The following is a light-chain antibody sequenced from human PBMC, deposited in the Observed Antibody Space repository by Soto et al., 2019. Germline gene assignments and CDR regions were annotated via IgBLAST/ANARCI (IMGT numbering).Light chain of an antibody. V-gene: IGLV2-14*03. CDR1: SNDVGGYNY. CDR2: DVR. J-gene: IGLJ1*01. Sequence: QSALTQPASVSGSPGQSITISCTGTSNDVGGYNYVPWYQQHPDTAPKLIIYDVRYRPSGVSNRFSGSKSGNTASLTISGLQAEDEADYYCSAYTSSSTPYVFGSGTKVTVL. CDR3: SAYTSSSTPYV.